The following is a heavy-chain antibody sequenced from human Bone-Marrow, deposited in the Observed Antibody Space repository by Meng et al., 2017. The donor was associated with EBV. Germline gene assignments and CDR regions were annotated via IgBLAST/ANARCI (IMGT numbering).Heavy chain of an antibody. Sequence: GHWVRSGAEVKKPGSSVTVACNTSGGTFRSDAISWVRQAPGQGLEWMGGLIPMSDAPHYAQKFQGRVTITADESTSTHYMDLSGLKSEDTAVYYCASESGRGFTPDYWGQGTLVTVSS. J-gene: IGHJ4*02. V-gene: IGHV1-69*01. CDR2: LIPMSDAP. D-gene: IGHD3-10*01. CDR3: ASESGRGFTPDY. CDR1: GGTFRSDA.